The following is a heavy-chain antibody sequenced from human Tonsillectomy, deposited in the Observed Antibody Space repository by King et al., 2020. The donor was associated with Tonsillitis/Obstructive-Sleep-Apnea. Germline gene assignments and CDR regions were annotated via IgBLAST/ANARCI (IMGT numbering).Heavy chain of an antibody. V-gene: IGHV3-9*01. J-gene: IGHJ6*03. CDR2: ISWNSGSI. CDR1: GFTFDDYA. Sequence: QLVQSGGGLVQTGRSLRLSCAASGFTFDDYAMYWVRQAPGKGLEWVSGISWNSGSIGYADSVKGRFTISRDNAKNSLYLQMNSLRAEDTALYYCAKIAYYDLWSRYDTDRDYMDVWGKGTAVTVSS. CDR3: AKIAYYDLWSRYDTDRDYMDV. D-gene: IGHD3-3*01.